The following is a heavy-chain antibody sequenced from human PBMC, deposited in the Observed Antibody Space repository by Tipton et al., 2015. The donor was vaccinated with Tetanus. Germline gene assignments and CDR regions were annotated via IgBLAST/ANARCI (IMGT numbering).Heavy chain of an antibody. CDR1: GGSISTGTYY. V-gene: IGHV4-39*01. Sequence: SLRLSCTVSGGSISTGTYYWDWIRQVPGRGLEWIGNIYYNGNTLQNPSLKSRVTLSLDRSKNQFSLKLRSVTAADTAVYFCARSADNWFDPWGQGTLVAVSS. CDR3: ARSADNWFDP. J-gene: IGHJ5*02. CDR2: IYYNGNT.